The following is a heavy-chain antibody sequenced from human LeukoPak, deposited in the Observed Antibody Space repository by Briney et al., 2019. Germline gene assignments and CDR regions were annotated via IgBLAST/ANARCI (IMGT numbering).Heavy chain of an antibody. V-gene: IGHV3-13*01. CDR2: IGTAGDT. D-gene: IGHD6-13*01. CDR3: ARGLGKNAIAAAGTPSYGMDV. CDR1: GFTFSSYD. Sequence: PGGSLRLSCAASGFTFSSYDMHWVRQATGKGLEWVSAIGTAGDTYYPGSVKGRFTISRENAKNSLYLQMNSLRAGDTAVYYCARGLGKNAIAAAGTPSYGMDVWGQGTTVTVSS. J-gene: IGHJ6*02.